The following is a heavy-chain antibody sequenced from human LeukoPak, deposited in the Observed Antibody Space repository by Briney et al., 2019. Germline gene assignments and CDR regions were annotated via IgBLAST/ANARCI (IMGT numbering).Heavy chain of an antibody. V-gene: IGHV3-23*01. CDR1: GFTFSSYA. Sequence: GGSLRLSCAASGFTFSSYAMSWVRQAPGKGLEWVSAISGSGGSTYYADSVKGRFTISRDNSKNTLYLQMNSLRAGDTALYHCAKDLSYYYDSSGYYFEYWGQGTLVTVSS. D-gene: IGHD3-22*01. CDR2: ISGSGGST. J-gene: IGHJ4*02. CDR3: AKDLSYYYDSSGYYFEY.